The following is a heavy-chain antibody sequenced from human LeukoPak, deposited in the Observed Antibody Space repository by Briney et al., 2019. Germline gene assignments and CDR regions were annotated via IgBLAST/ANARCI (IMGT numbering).Heavy chain of an antibody. CDR1: GGSISSYY. CDR2: IYTSGST. V-gene: IGHV4-4*07. D-gene: IGHD3-9*01. Sequence: SETLSLTCTVSGGSISSYYWSWIRQPAGKGLEWIGRIYTSGSTNYSPSLKSRVTMSVDTSKNQFSLKLSSVTAADTAVYYCAREGSYYDILTGYYYGYFDYWGQGTLVTVSS. J-gene: IGHJ4*02. CDR3: AREGSYYDILTGYYYGYFDY.